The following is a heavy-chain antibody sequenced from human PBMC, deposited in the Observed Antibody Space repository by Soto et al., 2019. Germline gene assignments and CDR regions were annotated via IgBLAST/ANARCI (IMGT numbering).Heavy chain of an antibody. CDR3: ARRAEGAGLFDY. J-gene: IGHJ4*02. Sequence: QLQLQESGPGLVKPSETLSLTCTVSGGSISSSSYYWGWIRQPPGKGLEWIGSIYYSGSTYYNPSLKSRVTIAVDTSKNQFSLKLSSVTAADTAVYYCARRAEGAGLFDYRGQGTLVTVSS. V-gene: IGHV4-39*01. CDR2: IYYSGST. CDR1: GGSISSSSYY.